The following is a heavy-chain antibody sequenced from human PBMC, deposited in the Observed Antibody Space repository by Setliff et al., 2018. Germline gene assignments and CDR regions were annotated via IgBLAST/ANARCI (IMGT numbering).Heavy chain of an antibody. CDR2: INNYNFNT. CDR3: ARVTSGRLDFDY. J-gene: IGHJ4*02. V-gene: IGHV1-18*01. D-gene: IGHD6-19*01. CDR1: GFTFTDYG. Sequence: VASVKVSCKSSGFTFTDYGITWVRQVPGQGLEWMGWINNYNFNTQYAQKFQGRVTVTTDTSTTTAYMELRSLRADDTAVYYCARVTSGRLDFDYWGQGTPVTVPQ.